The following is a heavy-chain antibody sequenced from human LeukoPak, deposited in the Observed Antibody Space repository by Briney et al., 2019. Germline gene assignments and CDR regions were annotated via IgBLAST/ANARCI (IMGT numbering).Heavy chain of an antibody. CDR2: INHSGST. J-gene: IGHJ4*02. CDR1: GGSLSGYY. V-gene: IGHV4-34*01. Sequence: SETLSLTCAVYGGSLSGYYGSWIRQPPGKGLEWIGEINHSGSTNYNPSLKSRVTISVDTSRNQFSLKLSPVTAADTAVYYCARGRYIGSYFDYWGQGTLVTVSS. D-gene: IGHD1-26*01. CDR3: ARGRYIGSYFDY.